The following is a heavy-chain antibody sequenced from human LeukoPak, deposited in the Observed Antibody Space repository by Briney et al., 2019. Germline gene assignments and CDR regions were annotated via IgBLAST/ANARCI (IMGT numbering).Heavy chain of an antibody. CDR2: IRYDGSNK. D-gene: IGHD4-17*01. Sequence: GGSLRLSCAASGFTFSSYGMHWVRQAPGKGLEWVAFIRYDGSNKYYGDSVKGRFTISRDNSKNTLYLQVNSLRAEDTAIYYCAKPRRSTVPSDYWGQGTLVTVSS. J-gene: IGHJ4*02. CDR1: GFTFSSYG. CDR3: AKPRRSTVPSDY. V-gene: IGHV3-30*02.